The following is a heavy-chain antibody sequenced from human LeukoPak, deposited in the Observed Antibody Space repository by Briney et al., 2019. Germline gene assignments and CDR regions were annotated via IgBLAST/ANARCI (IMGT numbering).Heavy chain of an antibody. CDR2: IYPGGSET. D-gene: IGHD5-24*01. CDR3: ARASRDGYNQNFDH. V-gene: IGHV5-51*01. J-gene: IGHJ4*02. Sequence: GESLKISCKGSGYRFTSNWIGWVRQMPGKGLEWMGIIYPGGSETRYDPSFQGQVTISADRSTSTAYLQWSSLRASDTAMYYCARASRDGYNQNFDHWGQGTLVTVSS. CDR1: GYRFTSNW.